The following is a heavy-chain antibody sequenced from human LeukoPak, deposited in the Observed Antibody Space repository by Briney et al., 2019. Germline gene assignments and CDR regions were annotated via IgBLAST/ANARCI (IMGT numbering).Heavy chain of an antibody. J-gene: IGHJ4*02. CDR3: ARLPGSSAADY. CDR2: ISHTGTT. V-gene: IGHV4-38-2*02. CDR1: GYFISTSYY. D-gene: IGHD1-26*01. Sequence: SETPSLTCTVSGYFISTSYYWGWIRQPPGKGLEWIGTISHTGTTYYNPSLKSRVTMSLDTSKNQFSLKVNSVTAADTAFYYCARLPGSSAADYWGQGTLVTVSS.